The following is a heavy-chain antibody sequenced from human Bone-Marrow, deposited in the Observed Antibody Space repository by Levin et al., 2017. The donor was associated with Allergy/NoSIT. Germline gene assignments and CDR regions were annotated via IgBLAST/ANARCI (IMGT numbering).Heavy chain of an antibody. D-gene: IGHD3-10*01. V-gene: IGHV3-30-3*01. J-gene: IGHJ4*02. CDR3: ARGGVTMVRGLSGY. CDR2: ISYDGSNK. CDR1: GFTFSSYA. Sequence: GESLKISCAASGFTFSSYAMHWVRQAPGKGLEWVAVISYDGSNKYYADSVKGRFTISRDNSKNTLYLQMNSLRAEDTAVYYCARGGVTMVRGLSGYWGQGTLVTVSS.